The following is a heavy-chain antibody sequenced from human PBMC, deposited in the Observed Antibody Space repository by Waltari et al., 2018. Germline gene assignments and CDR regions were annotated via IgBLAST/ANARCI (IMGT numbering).Heavy chain of an antibody. CDR2: ITHSGST. CDR1: GGSFSGYS. J-gene: IGHJ4*02. Sequence: QVQLQQWGAGLLKPSETLSLPCAVYGGSFSGYSWSRVRQPPGKGLEWIGEITHSGSTNYNPSLKSRVSMSVDTSKNQFSLKLSSVTAADTAVYYCARAGDCSGGSCYSGKVDYWGQGTLVTVSS. V-gene: IGHV4-34*01. D-gene: IGHD2-15*01. CDR3: ARAGDCSGGSCYSGKVDY.